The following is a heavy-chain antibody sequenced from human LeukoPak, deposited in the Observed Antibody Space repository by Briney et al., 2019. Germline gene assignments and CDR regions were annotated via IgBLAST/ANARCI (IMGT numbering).Heavy chain of an antibody. D-gene: IGHD6-13*01. V-gene: IGHV3-23*01. CDR3: ATEIAAAAYY. J-gene: IGHJ4*02. CDR2: ISPSGDIT. Sequence: GGSLRLSCAASGFTFSNHGMNWVRQAPGKGLEWVSGISPSGDITYYADSVKGRFTISRDNSKNTLYLEVISLTAEDTAVYYCATEIAAAAYYWGQGTLVTVSS. CDR1: GFTFSNHG.